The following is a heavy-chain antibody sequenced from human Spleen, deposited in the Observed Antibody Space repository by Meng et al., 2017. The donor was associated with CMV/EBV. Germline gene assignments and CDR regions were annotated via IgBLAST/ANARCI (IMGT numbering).Heavy chain of an antibody. D-gene: IGHD3-3*01. Sequence: GGSLRLSCAASGFTFSSYGMHWVRQAPGKGLEWVAVIWYDGSNRNYADSVKGRFTISRDNSKNTLFLQLNSLRVEDTAVYHCAKGPYYDFWSGYPGVYNMDVWGQGTAVTVSS. J-gene: IGHJ6*02. CDR1: GFTFSSYG. CDR3: AKGPYYDFWSGYPGVYNMDV. V-gene: IGHV3-33*06. CDR2: IWYDGSNR.